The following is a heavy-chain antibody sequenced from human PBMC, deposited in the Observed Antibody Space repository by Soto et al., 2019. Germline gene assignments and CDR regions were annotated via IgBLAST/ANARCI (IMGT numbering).Heavy chain of an antibody. V-gene: IGHV4-4*02. CDR1: GGSISSSNW. CDR2: INHSGST. D-gene: IGHD4-17*01. CDR3: ARSGVDYGDYSLRVTTVYYGMDV. J-gene: IGHJ6*02. Sequence: SETLSLTCAVSGGSISSSNWWSWVRQPPGKGLEWTGEINHSGSTNYNPSLKSRVTISVDTSKNQFSLKLSSVTAADTAVYYCARSGVDYGDYSLRVTTVYYGMDVWGQGTTVTVSS.